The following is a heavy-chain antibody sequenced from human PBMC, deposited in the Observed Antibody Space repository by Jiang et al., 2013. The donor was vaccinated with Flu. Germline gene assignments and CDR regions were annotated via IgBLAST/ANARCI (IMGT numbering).Heavy chain of an antibody. J-gene: IGHJ4*02. CDR3: ARNLMASTLDY. V-gene: IGHV4-34*01. CDR1: GGSFSGYY. Sequence: LLKPSETLSLTCAVYGGSFSGYYWSWIRQPPGKGLEWIGEINHSGSTNYNPSLKSRVTISVDTSKNQFSLKLSSVTAADTAVYYCARNLMASTLDYWGQGTLVTVSS. D-gene: IGHD2-8*01. CDR2: INHSGST.